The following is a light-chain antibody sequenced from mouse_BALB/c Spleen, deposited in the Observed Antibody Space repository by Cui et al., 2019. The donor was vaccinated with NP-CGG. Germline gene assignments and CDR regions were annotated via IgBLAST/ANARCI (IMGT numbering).Light chain of an antibody. CDR2: GTN. CDR1: TGAVTTSNY. Sequence: QAVVTQESALTTPPGETVTFTCRSSTGAVTTSNYANWVQEKPDHLFTGLIGGTNNRPPGVPARFSGSLIGDKAALTITGAQTDDEAIYFCALWYSNHWVFGGGTKLTVL. CDR3: ALWYSNHWV. J-gene: IGLJ1*01. V-gene: IGLV1*01.